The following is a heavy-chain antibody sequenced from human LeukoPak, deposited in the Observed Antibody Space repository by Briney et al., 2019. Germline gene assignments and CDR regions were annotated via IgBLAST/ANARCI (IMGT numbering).Heavy chain of an antibody. CDR2: IYSGGST. V-gene: IGHV3-66*01. Sequence: GGSLRLSCAASGFTVSSNYMSWVRQAPGKGLEWVSVIYSGGSTYYADSMKGRFTISRDNSKNTLYLQMNSLRAEDTAVYYCARDGGPDAFDIWGQGTMVTVSS. J-gene: IGHJ3*02. CDR3: ARDGGPDAFDI. D-gene: IGHD3-16*01. CDR1: GFTVSSNY.